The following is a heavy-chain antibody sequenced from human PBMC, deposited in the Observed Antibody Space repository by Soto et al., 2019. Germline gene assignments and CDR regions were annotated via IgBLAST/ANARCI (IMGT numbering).Heavy chain of an antibody. D-gene: IGHD3-10*01. CDR1: GYTFTSYY. CDR2: INPSGGST. J-gene: IGHJ6*02. Sequence: ASVKVSCKASGYTFTSYYMHWVRQAPGQGLEWMGIINPSGGSTSYAQKFQGRVTMTRDTSTSTVYMELSSLRSEDTAVYYCARDRYYYGSGSYYNPVYYYGMDVWGQGTTVTVSS. CDR3: ARDRYYYGSGSYYNPVYYYGMDV. V-gene: IGHV1-46*03.